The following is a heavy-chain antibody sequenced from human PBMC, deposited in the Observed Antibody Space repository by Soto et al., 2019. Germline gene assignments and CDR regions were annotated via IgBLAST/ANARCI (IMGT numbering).Heavy chain of an antibody. CDR1: GFTFSSYA. CDR2: IIDSGGST. J-gene: IGHJ4*02. Sequence: EVQLLESGGGLVQPGGSLRLSCAASGFTFSSYAMSWVRQAPGRELEWVSTIIDSGGSTYYADSVKGRFTISRDNSKNTLHLRMNSLRAEDTAVYYCAKRDSSGWFYFDYWGQGTLVTVSS. CDR3: AKRDSSGWFYFDY. V-gene: IGHV3-23*01. D-gene: IGHD6-19*01.